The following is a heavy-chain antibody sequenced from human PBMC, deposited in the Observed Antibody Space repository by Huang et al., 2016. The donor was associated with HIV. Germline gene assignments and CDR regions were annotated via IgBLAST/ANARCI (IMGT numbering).Heavy chain of an antibody. D-gene: IGHD6-6*01. CDR1: GYTFPDSN. V-gene: IGHV1-2*02. CDR2: SNPKRGGT. CDR3: ARDWSFSSSTSPAD. Sequence: QVQLVQSGAEVKNPGASVRVSCKASGYTFPDSNLHWVRQAPGQGLVWMGWSNPKRGGTTYAQRFQGRITMTRDTTISTVHMDLRRIQSDDTAVYFCARDWSFSSSTSPADWGQGTLVTVSS. J-gene: IGHJ4*02.